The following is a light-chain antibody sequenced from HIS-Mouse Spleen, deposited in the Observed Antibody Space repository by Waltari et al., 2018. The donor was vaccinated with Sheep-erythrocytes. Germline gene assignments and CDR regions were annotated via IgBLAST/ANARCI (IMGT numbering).Light chain of an antibody. CDR3: QQSNSFLQT. CDR1: QGISSC. Sequence: DTHIPHSPSPVSASRGHSLTITPRATQGISSCLAWYQQKPGKAPKLLIYAASSLESGVPSRFSGSGSGTDFTLTISSLQPEDFATYYCQQSNSFLQTFGQGTKVEIK. CDR2: AAS. V-gene: IGKV1-12*01. J-gene: IGKJ1*01.